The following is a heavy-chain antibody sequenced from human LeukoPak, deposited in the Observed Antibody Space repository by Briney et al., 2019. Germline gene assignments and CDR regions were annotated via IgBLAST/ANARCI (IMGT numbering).Heavy chain of an antibody. D-gene: IGHD7-27*01. CDR3: ARARSLTGIFDY. V-gene: IGHV3-53*01. CDR2: MYSSGST. J-gene: IGHJ4*02. Sequence: PGGSLRLSCAVSGFTVSGNYMSWVRQAPGKGLEWVSVMYSSGSTDYADSVKGRFTISRDNSKNTLYLQMNSLRAEDTAVYYCARARSLTGIFDYWGQGTLVTVSS. CDR1: GFTVSGNY.